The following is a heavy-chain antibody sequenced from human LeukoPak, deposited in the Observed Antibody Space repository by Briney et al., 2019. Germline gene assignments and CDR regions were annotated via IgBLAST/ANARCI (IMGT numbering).Heavy chain of an antibody. D-gene: IGHD6-19*01. Sequence: KTGGSLRLSCAASGFTVSSNYMSWVRQSPGKGLEWIGEIYHSGSTNYNPSLKSRVTISVDESKNQFSLKLISVTAADTAVYYCARVDGPVTGNALHIWGQGTVVTVSS. V-gene: IGHV4-4*02. CDR1: GFTVSSNY. CDR2: IYHSGST. J-gene: IGHJ3*02. CDR3: ARVDGPVTGNALHI.